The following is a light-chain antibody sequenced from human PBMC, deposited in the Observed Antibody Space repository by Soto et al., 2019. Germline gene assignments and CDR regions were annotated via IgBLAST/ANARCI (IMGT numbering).Light chain of an antibody. CDR3: SSFRAGNTYV. CDR1: SSDVGDYNY. Sequence: QSVLTQPASVSGSPGQSSTISCTGTSSDVGDYNYVSWYQHHPGKAPKLLIYEVNHRPSGVSNRFSGSKSGNTASLTISGLQAEDETDYYCSSFRAGNTYVFGTGTKVTVL. J-gene: IGLJ1*01. V-gene: IGLV2-14*01. CDR2: EVN.